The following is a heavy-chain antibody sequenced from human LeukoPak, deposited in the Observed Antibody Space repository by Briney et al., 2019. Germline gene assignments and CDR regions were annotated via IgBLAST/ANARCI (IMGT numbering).Heavy chain of an antibody. CDR3: ARGYSNAFDI. J-gene: IGHJ3*02. D-gene: IGHD6-13*01. CDR2: ISSSSSYT. Sequence: GGSLRLSCAASGFTFSSYAMSWVRQAPGKGLEWVSYISSSSSYTNYADSVKGRFTISRDNAKNSLYLQMNSLRAEDTAAYYCARGYSNAFDIWGQGTMVTVSS. CDR1: GFTFSSYA. V-gene: IGHV3-21*05.